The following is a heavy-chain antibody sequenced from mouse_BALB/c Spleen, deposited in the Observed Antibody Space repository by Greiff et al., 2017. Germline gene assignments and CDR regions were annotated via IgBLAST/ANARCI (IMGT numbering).Heavy chain of an antibody. Sequence: EVKLLESGPSLVKPSQTLSLTCSVTGDSITSGYWNWIRKFPGNKLEYMGYISYSGSTYYNPSLKSRISITRDTSKNQYYLQLNSVTTEDTATYYCARYDYAGPWFAYWGQGTLVTVSA. J-gene: IGHJ3*01. CDR3: ARYDYAGPWFAY. V-gene: IGHV3-8*02. CDR2: ISYSGST. D-gene: IGHD1-1*01. CDR1: GDSITSGY.